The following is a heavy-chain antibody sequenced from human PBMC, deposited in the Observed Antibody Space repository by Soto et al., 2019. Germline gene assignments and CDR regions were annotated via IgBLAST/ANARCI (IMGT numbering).Heavy chain of an antibody. CDR2: IYYSGST. D-gene: IGHD3-3*01. CDR1: GGSISSSSYY. J-gene: IGHJ6*02. CDR3: ARQLQTYDFWSGLNYGLDV. V-gene: IGHV4-39*01. Sequence: SETLSLTCTVSGGSISSSSYYWGWIRQPPGKGLEWIGSIYYSGSTYYNPSLKSRVTISVDTSKNQFSLKLSSVTAADTAVYYCARQLQTYDFWSGLNYGLDVWGQGTTVTVSS.